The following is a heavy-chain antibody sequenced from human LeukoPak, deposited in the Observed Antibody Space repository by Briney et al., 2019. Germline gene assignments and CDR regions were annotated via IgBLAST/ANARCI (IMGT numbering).Heavy chain of an antibody. CDR3: ARGLIRGYNWFDP. CDR2: ISGSGDTT. J-gene: IGHJ5*02. CDR1: GFTFSSYG. V-gene: IGHV3-23*01. Sequence: PGGSLRLSCAASGFTFSSYGMSWVRQAPGKGLEWVSAISGSGDTTYYADSVKGRFTISRDNSKNTLHLQTTSLRAEDTAVYYCARGLIRGYNWFDPWGQGTLVTASS. D-gene: IGHD3-16*01.